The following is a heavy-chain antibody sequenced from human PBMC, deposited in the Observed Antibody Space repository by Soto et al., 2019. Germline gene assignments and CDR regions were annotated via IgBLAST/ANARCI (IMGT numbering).Heavy chain of an antibody. CDR3: ASKAVTVIVPAAMSY. V-gene: IGHV3-23*01. Sequence: GGSLRLSCAASGFTFSSYAMSWVRQAPGKGLEWVSAISGSGGSTYYADSVKGRFTISRDNSDNTLYLQMNSLSADDTAVYYCASKAVTVIVPAAMSYWGQGTLVTVSS. CDR1: GFTFSSYA. D-gene: IGHD2-2*01. J-gene: IGHJ4*02. CDR2: ISGSGGST.